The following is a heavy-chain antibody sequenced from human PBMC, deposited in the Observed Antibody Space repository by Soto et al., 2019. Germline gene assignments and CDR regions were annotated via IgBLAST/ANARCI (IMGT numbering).Heavy chain of an antibody. D-gene: IGHD3-9*01. CDR3: ARRPPPDFDWLPQPYYYYGMDV. CDR1: GGTFSSYT. V-gene: IGHV1-69*02. J-gene: IGHJ6*02. Sequence: QVQLVQSGAEVKKPGSSVKVSCKASGGTFSSYTISWVRQAPGQGLEWMGRIIPILGIANYAQKFQGRVKITADKSTSTAYMELSSLRSEDTAVYYCARRPPPDFDWLPQPYYYYGMDVWGQGTTVTVSS. CDR2: IIPILGIA.